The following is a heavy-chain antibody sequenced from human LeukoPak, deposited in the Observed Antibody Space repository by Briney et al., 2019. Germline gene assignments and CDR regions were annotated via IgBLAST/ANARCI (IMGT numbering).Heavy chain of an antibody. Sequence: GGSLRLSCAASGFTFSTYSMNWVRQAPGKGLEWVSSITGSSRFIYYADSMKGRFTISRDNAKNSMYLQMSGLRAEDTAVYYCARDRSSGWYDYWGQGTLVTVSS. CDR1: GFTFSTYS. D-gene: IGHD6-19*01. V-gene: IGHV3-21*01. J-gene: IGHJ4*02. CDR2: ITGSSRFI. CDR3: ARDRSSGWYDY.